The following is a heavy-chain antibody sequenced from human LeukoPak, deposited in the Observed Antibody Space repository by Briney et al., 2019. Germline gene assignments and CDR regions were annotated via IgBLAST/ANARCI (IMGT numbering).Heavy chain of an antibody. CDR2: MNPNSGNT. D-gene: IGHD5-18*01. CDR1: GYTFTSYD. J-gene: IGHJ4*02. Sequence: GASVKVSCKASGYTFTSYDINWVRQAPGQGLEWMGWMNPNSGNTGYAQKFQGRVTITRNTSISTAYMELSSLRSEDTAVYYCARAPWALGYSHGSDYWGQGTLVTVSS. CDR3: ARAPWALGYSHGSDY. V-gene: IGHV1-8*03.